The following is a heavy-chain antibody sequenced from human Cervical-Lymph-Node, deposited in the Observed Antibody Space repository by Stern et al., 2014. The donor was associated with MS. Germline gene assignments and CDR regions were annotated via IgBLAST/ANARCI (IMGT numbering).Heavy chain of an antibody. Sequence: EVQLVESGGGLVQPGGSLRLSCAPSGFNFGIYSMIWVRQAPGQGLEWVSYISHTGATIYYADSVQGRFTISRDKADNSLNLQMNSLRVEDTAVYFCAREKHYYDDSGYNEGPLDYWGQGTLVTVSS. CDR3: AREKHYYDDSGYNEGPLDY. V-gene: IGHV3-48*01. CDR2: ISHTGATI. D-gene: IGHD3-22*01. CDR1: GFNFGIYS. J-gene: IGHJ4*02.